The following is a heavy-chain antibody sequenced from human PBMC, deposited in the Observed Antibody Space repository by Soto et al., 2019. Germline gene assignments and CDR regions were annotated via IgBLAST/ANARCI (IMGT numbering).Heavy chain of an antibody. V-gene: IGHV1-2*02. CDR2: INPNSGAT. CDR3: ARGGGTILAPLP. D-gene: IGHD3-3*01. Sequence: ASVIVSCKASGYTFTGYFIHWVRQAPGQGLEWMGYINPNSGATKYAQKFQGRVTLTRDTSISTAYMELTMLRSDDTAVYYCARGGGTILAPLPWGQGTLVTVSS. J-gene: IGHJ5*02. CDR1: GYTFTGYF.